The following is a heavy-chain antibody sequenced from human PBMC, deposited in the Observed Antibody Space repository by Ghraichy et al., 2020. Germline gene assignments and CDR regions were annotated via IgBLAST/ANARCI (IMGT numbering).Heavy chain of an antibody. CDR3: ARVGYSSSWWRGYDAFDI. Sequence: GGSLRLTCAASGFTFSSYSMNWVRQAPGKGLEWVSSISSSSSSYIYYADSVKGRFTISRDNAKNSLYLQMNSLRAEDTAVYYCARVGYSSSWWRGYDAFDIWGQGTMVTVSS. CDR2: ISSSSSSYI. CDR1: GFTFSSYS. V-gene: IGHV3-21*01. D-gene: IGHD6-13*01. J-gene: IGHJ3*02.